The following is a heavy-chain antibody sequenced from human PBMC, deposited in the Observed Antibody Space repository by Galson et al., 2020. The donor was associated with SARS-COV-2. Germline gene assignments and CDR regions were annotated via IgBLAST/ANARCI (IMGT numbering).Heavy chain of an antibody. J-gene: IGHJ4*02. CDR1: GFTFGDYA. CDR2: IRSKAYGGTT. CDR3: TRARMMGAKGTRRPPYCFDY. D-gene: IGHD3-16*01. Sequence: GGSLRLSCTASGFTFGDYAMSWFRQAPGKGLEWVGFIRSKAYGGTTEYAASVKGRFTIPRDDSKSIAYLQMNSMKTEDTAVYYCTRARMMGAKGTRRPPYCFDYWGQGTVGTGSS. V-gene: IGHV3-49*03.